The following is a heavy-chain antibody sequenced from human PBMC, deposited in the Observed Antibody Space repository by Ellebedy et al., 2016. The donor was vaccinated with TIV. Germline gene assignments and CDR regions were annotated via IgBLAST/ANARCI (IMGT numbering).Heavy chain of an antibody. CDR2: IWHDGSNK. CDR1: GFIFSSYG. Sequence: PGGSLRLSCAAPGFIFSSYGMHWVRQAPGKGLEWVAVIWHDGSNKYYADSVKGRFTISRDNSKNTLDLQMNSLRAEDTGIYYCAREAVTRNYYYGMDVWGQGTTVTVFS. CDR3: AREAVTRNYYYGMDV. J-gene: IGHJ6*02. V-gene: IGHV3-33*01. D-gene: IGHD4-17*01.